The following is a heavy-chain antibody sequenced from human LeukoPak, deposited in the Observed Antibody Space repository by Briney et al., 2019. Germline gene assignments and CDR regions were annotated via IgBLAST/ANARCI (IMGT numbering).Heavy chain of an antibody. Sequence: SETLSLTCTVSGGSISSYYWSWIRQPAGKGLEWIGRIYTSGSTNYNPSLKSRVTMSVDTSKNQFSLKLTSVTAADTAVYYCARDTLAYCGGDCYPAYYYYYMDVWGKGTTVTISS. CDR1: GGSISSYY. CDR3: ARDTLAYCGGDCYPAYYYYYMDV. J-gene: IGHJ6*03. V-gene: IGHV4-4*07. D-gene: IGHD2-21*02. CDR2: IYTSGST.